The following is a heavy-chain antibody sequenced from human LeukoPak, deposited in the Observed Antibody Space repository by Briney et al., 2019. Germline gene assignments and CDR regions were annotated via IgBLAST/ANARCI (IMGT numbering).Heavy chain of an antibody. CDR3: ARRLTQYDCFDP. Sequence: SQTLSLTCAISGNSFSSNSVTWNWIRQSPSRGLEWLGRTYYRSTWYNDYAVSVRGRITVNPDTSKNQFSLHLNSVTPEDTAVYYCARRLTQYDCFDPWGQGILVTVSS. CDR1: GNSFSSNSVT. J-gene: IGHJ5*02. D-gene: IGHD2-2*01. CDR2: TYYRSTWYN. V-gene: IGHV6-1*01.